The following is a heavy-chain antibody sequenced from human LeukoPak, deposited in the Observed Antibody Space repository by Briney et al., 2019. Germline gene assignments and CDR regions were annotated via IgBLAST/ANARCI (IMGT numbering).Heavy chain of an antibody. J-gene: IGHJ4*02. D-gene: IGHD3-22*01. CDR1: GYTFTSYG. CDR2: ISAYNGNT. CDR3: ATRVTYYYDSSDLIDY. V-gene: IGHV1-18*01. Sequence: ASVKVSCKASGYTFTSYGISWVRQAPGQGLEWMGWISAYNGNTNYAQKLQGRVTMTTDTSTSTSYMELRSLRSDDTAVYYCATRVTYYYDSSDLIDYWGQGTLVTVSS.